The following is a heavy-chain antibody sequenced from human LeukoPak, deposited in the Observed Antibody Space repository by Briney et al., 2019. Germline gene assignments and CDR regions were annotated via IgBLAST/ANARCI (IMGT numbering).Heavy chain of an antibody. Sequence: SETLSLTCTVSGGSISSSSYYRGWIRQPPGKGLEWIGSIYYSGSTYYNPSLKSRVTISVDTSKNQFSLKLSSVTAADTAVYYCASLRGSSGRGALYYWGQGTLVTVSS. J-gene: IGHJ4*02. CDR3: ASLRGSSGRGALYY. CDR2: IYYSGST. V-gene: IGHV4-39*07. D-gene: IGHD2-15*01. CDR1: GGSISSSSYY.